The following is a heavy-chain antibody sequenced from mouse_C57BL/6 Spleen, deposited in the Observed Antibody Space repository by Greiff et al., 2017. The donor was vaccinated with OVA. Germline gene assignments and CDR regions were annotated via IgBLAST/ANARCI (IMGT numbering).Heavy chain of an antibody. Sequence: VKLVESGAELARPGASVKLSCKASGYTFTSYGISWVKQRTGQGLEWIGEIYPRSGNTYYNEKFKGKATLTADKSSSTAYMELRSLTSEDSAVYVCARGYYGYPYYAMDYWGQGTSVTVSS. CDR2: IYPRSGNT. V-gene: IGHV1-81*01. D-gene: IGHD2-2*01. CDR3: ARGYYGYPYYAMDY. J-gene: IGHJ4*01. CDR1: GYTFTSYG.